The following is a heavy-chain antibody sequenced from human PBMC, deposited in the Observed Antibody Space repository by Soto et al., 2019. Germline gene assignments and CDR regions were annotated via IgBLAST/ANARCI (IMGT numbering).Heavy chain of an antibody. CDR3: ARVAGSRGSGSFQTNWFDP. V-gene: IGHV1-46*01. Sequence: QVQLVQSGAEVKKPGASVKVSCKASGYTFTSYYMHWVRQAPGQGLEWMRIINPSGGSTSYAQKFQGRVTMTRDTSTSTVYMELSSLRSEDTAVYYCARVAGSRGSGSFQTNWFDPWGQGTLVTVSS. CDR2: INPSGGST. J-gene: IGHJ5*02. CDR1: GYTFTSYY. D-gene: IGHD3-10*01.